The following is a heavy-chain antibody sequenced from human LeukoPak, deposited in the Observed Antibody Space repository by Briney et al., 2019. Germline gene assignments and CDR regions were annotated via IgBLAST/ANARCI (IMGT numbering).Heavy chain of an antibody. J-gene: IGHJ3*02. CDR3: ARETQSRYFDWLLDSDAFDI. CDR1: GFTFSSYW. D-gene: IGHD3-9*01. V-gene: IGHV3-48*04. Sequence: PGGSLRLSCAASGFTFSSYWMSWVRQAPGKGLEWVSYISDGGKTKYYADSVKGRFTISRDNAKNSLYLQMNSLRAEDTAVYYCARETQSRYFDWLLDSDAFDIWGQGTMVTVSS. CDR2: ISDGGKTK.